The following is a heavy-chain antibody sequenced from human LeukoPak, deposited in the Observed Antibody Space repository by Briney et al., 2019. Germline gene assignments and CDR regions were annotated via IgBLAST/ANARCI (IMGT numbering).Heavy chain of an antibody. Sequence: GGSLRLSCTASGLAFTADYMHWVRQAPGKGLEWVSYISSSGDSIYYADSVKGRFTISRDNAKNSLSLQMNRLRAEDTAIYYCARHRRVVPRPGDGGLEIWGQGTTVTVSS. CDR3: ARHRRVVPRPGDGGLEI. D-gene: IGHD2-2*01. V-gene: IGHV3-11*04. CDR2: ISSSGDSI. J-gene: IGHJ3*02. CDR1: GLAFTADY.